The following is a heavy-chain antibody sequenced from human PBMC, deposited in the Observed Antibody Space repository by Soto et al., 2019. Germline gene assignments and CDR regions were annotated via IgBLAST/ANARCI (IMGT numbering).Heavy chain of an antibody. D-gene: IGHD3-9*01. CDR3: ARATKLRYFDWFSRPNYYGMDV. CDR1: GGSFSGYY. V-gene: IGHV4-34*01. J-gene: IGHJ6*02. CDR2: INHSGST. Sequence: SETLSLTCAVYGGSFSGYYWSWIRQPPGKGLEWIGEINHSGSTNYNPSLKSRVTISVDTSKNQFSLKLSSVTAADTAVYYCARATKLRYFDWFSRPNYYGMDVWGQGTTVTVSS.